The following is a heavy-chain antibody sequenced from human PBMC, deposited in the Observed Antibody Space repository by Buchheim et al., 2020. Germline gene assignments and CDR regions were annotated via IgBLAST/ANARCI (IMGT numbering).Heavy chain of an antibody. V-gene: IGHV3-74*01. CDR3: ARDLSGSQDY. J-gene: IGHJ4*02. Sequence: EVQLEESGGGLVQPGGSLRLSCAASGFTLRTYWMHWVRQAPGKGLEWVSRINEGGSLTNYADSVKGRFTISRDNAENTLYLQMTSLRVEDTAMYYCARDLSGSQDYWGQGTL. CDR2: INEGGSLT. D-gene: IGHD1-26*01. CDR1: GFTLRTYW.